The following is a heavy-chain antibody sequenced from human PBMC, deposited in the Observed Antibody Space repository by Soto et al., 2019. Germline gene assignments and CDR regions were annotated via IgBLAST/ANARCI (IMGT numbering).Heavy chain of an antibody. J-gene: IGHJ4*02. V-gene: IGHV1-8*01. D-gene: IGHD3-10*02. Sequence: QVRLVQSGAEVKKPGASVKFSCKASGYTFTSYDINWVRQATGQGLEWMGWMNPNSGNTGYAQKFQGRVTMTRNTSISTAYMELSSLRSEDTAVYYCARVLFYVGRAALGYWGQGTLVTVSS. CDR3: ARVLFYVGRAALGY. CDR1: GYTFTSYD. CDR2: MNPNSGNT.